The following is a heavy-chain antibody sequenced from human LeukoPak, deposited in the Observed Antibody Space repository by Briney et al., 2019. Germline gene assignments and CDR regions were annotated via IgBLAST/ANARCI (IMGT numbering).Heavy chain of an antibody. CDR2: ISSGSGTM. Sequence: GGSLRLSCAASGFTHYNYIMTWVRQAPGRGLEWVSYISSGSGTMYYADSVKGRFTISRDNAKKSLYLQMNSLRDEDTAVYYCARAFLGDSWVYDYWGQGTLSPSPQ. V-gene: IGHV3-48*02. CDR3: ARAFLGDSWVYDY. D-gene: IGHD5-18*01. CDR1: GFTHYNYI. J-gene: IGHJ4*02.